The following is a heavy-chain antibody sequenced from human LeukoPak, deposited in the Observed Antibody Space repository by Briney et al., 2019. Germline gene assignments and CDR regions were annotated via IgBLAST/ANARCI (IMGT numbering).Heavy chain of an antibody. Sequence: SETLSLTCTVSGGSISSGDYYWSWIRQHPGKGLEWIGYIYYGGNAYYNPSLKSRVTISLGTSQNKFSLKLSSVTAADTAVYYCASGGALIATLAYWGQGTLVTVSS. D-gene: IGHD2-21*01. CDR1: GGSISSGDYY. CDR2: IYYGGNA. J-gene: IGHJ4*02. V-gene: IGHV4-31*03. CDR3: ASGGALIATLAY.